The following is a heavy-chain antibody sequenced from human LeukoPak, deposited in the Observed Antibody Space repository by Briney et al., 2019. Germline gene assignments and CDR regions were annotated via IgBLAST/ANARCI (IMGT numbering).Heavy chain of an antibody. V-gene: IGHV1-69*13. J-gene: IGHJ3*02. CDR3: ARGFVVVIPRSNDAFDI. Sequence: ASVKVSCKASGGTFSSYAISWVRQAPGQGLELMGGIIPIFGTANYAQKFQGRVTITADESTSTAYMELSSLRSEDTAVYYCARGFVVVIPRSNDAFDIWGQGTAVTVSS. CDR2: IIPIFGTA. CDR1: GGTFSSYA. D-gene: IGHD2-21*01.